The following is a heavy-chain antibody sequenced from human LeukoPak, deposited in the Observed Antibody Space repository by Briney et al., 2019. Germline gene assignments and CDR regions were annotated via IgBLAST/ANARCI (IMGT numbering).Heavy chain of an antibody. V-gene: IGHV4-61*02. CDR3: ARDNKFGTIPLYYYYYMDV. D-gene: IGHD3-10*01. CDR1: GGSISSGPYY. Sequence: SETLSLTCTVSGGSISSGPYYWSWSRQPAGKGLEWIWRIYSSGRTNYNPSLKSRVTISLDTSKNQFSLKLSSVPAADTAVYYCARDNKFGTIPLYYYYYMDVWGKGTTVTVSS. J-gene: IGHJ6*03. CDR2: IYSSGRT.